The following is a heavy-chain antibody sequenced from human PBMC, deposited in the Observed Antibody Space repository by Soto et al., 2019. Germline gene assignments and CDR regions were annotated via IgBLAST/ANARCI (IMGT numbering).Heavy chain of an antibody. D-gene: IGHD2-15*01. CDR2: ISAYNGNT. CDR3: ARDIAGSTYYYYCDVMAV. Sequence: GASVKVSCKASGYTFTSYGISWVRQAPGQGLEWMGWISAYNGNTNYAQKLQGRVTMTTDTSTSTAYMELRSLRSDDTAVYYCARDIAGSTYYYYCDVMAVWGQGTSVPVS. CDR1: GYTFTSYG. V-gene: IGHV1-18*01. J-gene: IGHJ6*02.